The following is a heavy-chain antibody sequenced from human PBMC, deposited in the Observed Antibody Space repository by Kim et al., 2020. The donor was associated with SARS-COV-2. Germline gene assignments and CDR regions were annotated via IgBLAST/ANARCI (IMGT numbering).Heavy chain of an antibody. J-gene: IGHJ5*02. Sequence: GVSTKYAASVKGRFTISRDNAKNTLYLQMNSLRVEDTAVYYCVKGIAASWGQGTLVTVSS. CDR3: VKGIAAS. D-gene: IGHD6-13*01. V-gene: IGHV3-23*01. CDR2: GVST.